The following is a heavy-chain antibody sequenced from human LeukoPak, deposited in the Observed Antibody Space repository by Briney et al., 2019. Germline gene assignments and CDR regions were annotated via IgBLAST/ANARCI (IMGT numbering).Heavy chain of an antibody. D-gene: IGHD3-10*01. CDR3: ASATWISGSYFY. J-gene: IGHJ4*02. Sequence: ASETLSLTCTVSGGSVNSGSYYWNWIRQPPGKGLEWIGYIYYSGSTNYNPSLKGRVTISVDTSKNQFSLKLSSVTAADTAVYYCASATWISGSYFYWGQGTLVTVSS. CDR1: GGSVNSGSYY. CDR2: IYYSGST. V-gene: IGHV4-61*01.